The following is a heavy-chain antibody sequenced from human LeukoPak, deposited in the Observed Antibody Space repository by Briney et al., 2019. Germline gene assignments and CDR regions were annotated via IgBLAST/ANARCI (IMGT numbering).Heavy chain of an antibody. CDR1: GGSFSGYY. J-gene: IGHJ3*02. V-gene: IGHV4-34*01. Sequence: KPSETLSLTCAVYGGSFSGYYWSWIRQPPGKGLEWIGEINHSGSTNYNPSLKSRVTISVDTSKNQFSLKLSSVTAADTAVYYCARVAEGVRGVPPDAFDIWGQGTMVTVSS. CDR2: INHSGST. CDR3: ARVAEGVRGVPPDAFDI. D-gene: IGHD3-10*01.